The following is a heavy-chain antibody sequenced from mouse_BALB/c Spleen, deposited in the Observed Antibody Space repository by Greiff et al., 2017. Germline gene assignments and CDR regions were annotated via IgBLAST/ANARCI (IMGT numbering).Heavy chain of an antibody. D-gene: IGHD2-3*01. V-gene: IGHV1-87*01. J-gene: IGHJ2*01. Sequence: QVQLQQSGAELARPGASVKLSCKASGYTFTSYWMQWVKQRPGQGLEWIGAIYPGDGDTRYTQKFKGKATLTADKSSSTAYMQLSSLASEDSAVYYCARWGPYYFDYWGQGTTLTVSS. CDR2: IYPGDGDT. CDR1: GYTFTSYW. CDR3: ARWGPYYFDY.